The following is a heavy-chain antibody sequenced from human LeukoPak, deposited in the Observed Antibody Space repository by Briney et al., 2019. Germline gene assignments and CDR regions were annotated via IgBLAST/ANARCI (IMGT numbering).Heavy chain of an antibody. D-gene: IGHD6-19*01. Sequence: NPGGSLRLSCAVSGFTFNRYAMNWVRQVPGKGLEWVSFISSSSSYIYYADSVKGRFTISRDNAKNSLYLQMNSLRAEDTAVYYCARDQKEQWLVQYNWFDPWGQGTLVTVSS. J-gene: IGHJ5*02. V-gene: IGHV3-21*01. CDR2: ISSSSSYI. CDR3: ARDQKEQWLVQYNWFDP. CDR1: GFTFNRYA.